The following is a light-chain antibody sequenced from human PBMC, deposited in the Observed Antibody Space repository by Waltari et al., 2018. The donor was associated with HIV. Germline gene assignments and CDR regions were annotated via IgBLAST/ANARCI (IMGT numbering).Light chain of an antibody. Sequence: DIQLTQSPSSLSTSVGDTVTITCRASQGISNSVAWYQQKPGKAPKLLLYATSRLQNGVPNRFSGSGSGTDYSLTITSLQPEDFATYYCHQYYFFPPETFGQGTKVEI. V-gene: IGKV1-NL1*01. CDR2: ATS. CDR1: QGISNS. CDR3: HQYYFFPPET. J-gene: IGKJ1*01.